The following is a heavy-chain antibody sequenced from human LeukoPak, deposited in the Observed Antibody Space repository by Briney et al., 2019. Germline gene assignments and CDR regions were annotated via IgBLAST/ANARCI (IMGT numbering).Heavy chain of an antibody. Sequence: GGSLRLSCAASGFTFSGSAMHWVRQASGKGLEWVGRIRSKANSYATAYAASVKGRFTISRDDSKNTAYLQTNSLKTEDTAVYYCTRRDIVGATTEGLYYYSMDVWGQGTTVTVSS. D-gene: IGHD1-26*01. J-gene: IGHJ6*02. CDR1: GFTFSGSA. CDR2: IRSKANSYAT. V-gene: IGHV3-73*01. CDR3: TRRDIVGATTEGLYYYSMDV.